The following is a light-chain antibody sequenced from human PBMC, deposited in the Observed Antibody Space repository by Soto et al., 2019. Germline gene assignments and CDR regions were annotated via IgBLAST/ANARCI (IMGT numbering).Light chain of an antibody. V-gene: IGKV3-20*01. CDR2: GAS. Sequence: EIVLTQSPGTLSLSPGERATLSCRASQSVSSSYFAWYQQKPGQAPRLLIFGASCRAPGFPARFIGSGSGTNFILPIIRLEPEDFAAYYCQQYGSSPMYTFGQGTKLEIK. J-gene: IGKJ2*01. CDR1: QSVSSSY. CDR3: QQYGSSPMYT.